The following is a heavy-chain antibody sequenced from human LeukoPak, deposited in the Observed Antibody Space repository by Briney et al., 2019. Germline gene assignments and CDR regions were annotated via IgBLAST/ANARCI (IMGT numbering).Heavy chain of an antibody. CDR1: GFTFSSYS. J-gene: IGHJ4*02. D-gene: IGHD3-22*01. V-gene: IGHV3-48*02. CDR3: ARAHMYYYDSSGYYLPD. CDR2: ISSISSTI. Sequence: PGGSLRLSCAASGFTFSSYSMNWVRQAPGKGLDWVSYISSISSTIYYADSVKGRLIIPRDNAKNSLYLQINSLRDEDTAVYYCARAHMYYYDSSGYYLPDWGQGPLVTVSS.